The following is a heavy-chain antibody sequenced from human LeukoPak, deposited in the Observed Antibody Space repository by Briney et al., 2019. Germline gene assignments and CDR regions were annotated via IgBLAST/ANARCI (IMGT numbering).Heavy chain of an antibody. V-gene: IGHV4-34*01. CDR3: ARVRATGAFDI. CDR2: INHSGST. Sequence: KASETLSLTCTVYVGFFSGYYWTWIREPPGKGLEWIGEINHSGSTNYNPSLKSRVTISVDTSKSQFSLKLSSVTAADTAVYYCARVRATGAFDIWGQGTMVTVSS. CDR1: VGFFSGYY. J-gene: IGHJ3*02. D-gene: IGHD1-26*01.